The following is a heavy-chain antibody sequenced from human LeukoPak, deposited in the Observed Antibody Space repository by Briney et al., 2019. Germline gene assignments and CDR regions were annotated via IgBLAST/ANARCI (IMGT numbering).Heavy chain of an antibody. CDR1: GGTFSSYA. Sequence: ASVKVSCKASGGTFSSYAISWVRQAPGQGLEWMGGIIPIFGTANYAQKFQGRVTITADESTSTAYMELSSLRSEDTAVYYCARDRGGRGTPFDYWGQGTLVTVSS. D-gene: IGHD2-15*01. V-gene: IGHV1-69*13. CDR3: ARDRGGRGTPFDY. J-gene: IGHJ4*02. CDR2: IIPIFGTA.